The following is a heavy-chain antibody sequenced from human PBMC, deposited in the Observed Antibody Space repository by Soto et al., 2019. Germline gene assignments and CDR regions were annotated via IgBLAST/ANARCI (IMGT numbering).Heavy chain of an antibody. V-gene: IGHV1-69*01. D-gene: IGHD5-18*01. J-gene: IGHJ4*02. CDR2: IVPMLGTA. Sequence: QVQLVQSGAEVKKPGSSVKVSCKASGGTFSSYAISWVRQAPGQGLEWMGVIVPMLGTANYAQKFQGRVTITADESTSTAYMERTSLRSEDTAVYYCAREGTAMSIGYWVPGTLITVSS. CDR1: GGTFSSYA. CDR3: AREGTAMSIGY.